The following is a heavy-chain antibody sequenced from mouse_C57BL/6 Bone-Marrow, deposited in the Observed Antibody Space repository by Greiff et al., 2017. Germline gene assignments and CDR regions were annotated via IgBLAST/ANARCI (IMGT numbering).Heavy chain of an antibody. J-gene: IGHJ3*01. D-gene: IGHD1-1*01. CDR1: GYSITSGYY. V-gene: IGHV3-6*01. Sequence: ESGPGLVKPSQSLSLTCSVTGYSITSGYYWNWIRQFPGNKLEWMGYISYDGSNNYNPSLKNRISITRDTSKNQFFLKLNSVTTEDTATYYCASDYYGSSYEPAWFAYWGQGTLVTVSA. CDR2: ISYDGSN. CDR3: ASDYYGSSYEPAWFAY.